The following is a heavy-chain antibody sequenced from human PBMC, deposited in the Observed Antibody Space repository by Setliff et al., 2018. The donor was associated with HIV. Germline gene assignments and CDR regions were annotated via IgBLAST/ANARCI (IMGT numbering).Heavy chain of an antibody. CDR1: GGSFSGYY. CDR2: INHSGST. V-gene: IGHV4-34*01. D-gene: IGHD1-26*01. Sequence: LSLTCAVYGGSFSGYYWSWIRQPPGKGLEWIGEINHSGSTNYNPSLKSRVTISVDTSKNQFSLKLSSVTAADTAVYYCARDSGQSFPTAFDIWGQGTMVT. CDR3: ARDSGQSFPTAFDI. J-gene: IGHJ3*02.